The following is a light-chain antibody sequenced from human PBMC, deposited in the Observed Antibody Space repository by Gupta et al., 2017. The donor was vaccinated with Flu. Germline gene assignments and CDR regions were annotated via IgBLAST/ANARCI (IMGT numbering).Light chain of an antibody. J-gene: IGKJ2*01. V-gene: IGKV2-28*01. CDR3: MQALQTPPYT. CDR2: LGS. CDR1: QSLLHSNGYNY. Sequence: DIVMTQSPLSLPVTPGEPASISCRSSQSLLHSNGYNYLDWYLQKPGQSPQLLIYLGSNRASGVPDRFSGSGSGTDFTLKNSRVEAEDVGVYYCMQALQTPPYTFGQGTKLEIK.